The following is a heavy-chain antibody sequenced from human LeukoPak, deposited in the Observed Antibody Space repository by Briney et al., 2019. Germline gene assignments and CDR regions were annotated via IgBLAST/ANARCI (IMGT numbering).Heavy chain of an antibody. D-gene: IGHD6-6*01. CDR2: IYYSGST. CDR3: ARGPAFRYGSSSSNFDY. V-gene: IGHV4-59*01. Sequence: PSETLSLTCTVSGGSISSYYWSWIRQPPGKGLEWIGYIYYSGSTNYNPSLKSRVTISVDTSKNQFSLKLSSVTAADTAVYYCARGPAFRYGSSSSNFDYWGQGTLVTVSS. CDR1: GGSISSYY. J-gene: IGHJ4*02.